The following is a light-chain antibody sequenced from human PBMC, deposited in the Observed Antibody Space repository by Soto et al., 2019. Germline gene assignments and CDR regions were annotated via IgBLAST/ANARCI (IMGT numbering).Light chain of an antibody. CDR3: SSYAGSYAYA. J-gene: IGLJ1*01. CDR1: SSDVGGYTS. Sequence: QSALTQPRSVSGSPGQSVTISCTGTSSDVGGYTSVSWYQQHPGKAPKVMIYAVTKRPSGVPDRFSGSKSGNTASLTISWLQAEDEADYYCSSYAGSYAYAFGTGTKVTVL. V-gene: IGLV2-11*01. CDR2: AVT.